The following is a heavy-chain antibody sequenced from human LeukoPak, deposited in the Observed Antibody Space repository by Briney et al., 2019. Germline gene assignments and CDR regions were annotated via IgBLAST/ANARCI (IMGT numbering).Heavy chain of an antibody. CDR1: GYTFTSYG. V-gene: IGHV1-18*01. CDR3: ARERGWHNAFDI. D-gene: IGHD6-19*01. CDR2: ITTCSGNT. Sequence: ASVKVSCKASGYTFTSYGLTWVRQAPGQGLEWMGWITTCSGNTNYAQKLQGRVTMTTDTSTSTAYMELRSLRSDDTAVYYCARERGWHNAFDIWGQGTMVTVSS. J-gene: IGHJ3*02.